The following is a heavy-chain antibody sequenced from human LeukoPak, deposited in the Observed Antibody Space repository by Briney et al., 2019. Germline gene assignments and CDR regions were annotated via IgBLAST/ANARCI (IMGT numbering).Heavy chain of an antibody. D-gene: IGHD3-16*02. CDR2: IYHSGST. Sequence: KPSGTLSLTCGVSGGSISTSYWWSWVRQPPGKGLEWIGEIYHSGSTNYNPSLKSRVTISMDKSKNQFSLNMSSVTAADTAVYYCARGSNREGYYYYYMDVWGKGTTVTVSS. CDR3: ARGSNREGYYYYYMDV. CDR1: GGSISTSYW. V-gene: IGHV4-4*02. J-gene: IGHJ6*03.